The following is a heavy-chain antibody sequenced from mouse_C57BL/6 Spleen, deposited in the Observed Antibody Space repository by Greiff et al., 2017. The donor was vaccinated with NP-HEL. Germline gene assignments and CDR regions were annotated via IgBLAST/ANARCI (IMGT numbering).Heavy chain of an antibody. J-gene: IGHJ2*01. D-gene: IGHD2-3*01. CDR2: IRNKANGYTT. V-gene: IGHV7-3*01. Sequence: EVKLEESGGGLVQPGGSLSLSCAASGFTFTDYYMSWVRQPPGKALEWLGFIRNKANGYTTEYSASVKGRFTISRDNSQSILYLQMNALRAEDSATYYCARSAYDGYLFDYWGQGTTLTVSS. CDR1: GFTFTDYY. CDR3: ARSAYDGYLFDY.